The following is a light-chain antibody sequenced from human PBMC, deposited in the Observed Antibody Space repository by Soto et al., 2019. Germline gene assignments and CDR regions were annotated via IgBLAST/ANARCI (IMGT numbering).Light chain of an antibody. Sequence: EIVMTQSPATLSVSPGERAALSCRASQSVSSKLAWYRQRPGQAPRLLIYDASSRATGIPDRFSGSGSGTDFTLSIGRPEPEDFAVYYCQQYGSSPPITFGQGTRLEIK. CDR1: QSVSSK. J-gene: IGKJ5*01. CDR3: QQYGSSPPIT. CDR2: DAS. V-gene: IGKV3-20*01.